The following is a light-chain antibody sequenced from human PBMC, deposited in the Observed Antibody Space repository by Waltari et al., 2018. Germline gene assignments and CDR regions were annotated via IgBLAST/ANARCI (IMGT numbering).Light chain of an antibody. CDR1: RRYFGNNTH. CDR3: LSYAATVSFG. J-gene: IGLJ2*01. Sequence: QPALTQPASVSGSPGQSIPIPCTGTRRYFGNNTHVCCYQKHPDKVPKLIIYEVSKRPSGVSDRFSGSKSGNTASLTISGLQAEDEADYYCLSYAATVSFGFGGGNKLTVL. V-gene: IGLV2-23*02. CDR2: EVS.